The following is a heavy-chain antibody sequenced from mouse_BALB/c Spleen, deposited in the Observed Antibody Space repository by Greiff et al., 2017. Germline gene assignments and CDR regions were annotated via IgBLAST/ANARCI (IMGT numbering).Heavy chain of an antibody. CDR2: INPSTGYT. J-gene: IGHJ1*01. Sequence: VQLQESGAELAKPGASVKMSCKASGYTFTSYWMHWVKQRPGQGLEWIGYINPSTGYTEYNQKFKDKATLTADKSSSTAYMQLSSLTSEDSAVYYCARGGSSLWYFDVWGAGTTVTVSS. D-gene: IGHD1-1*01. CDR1: GYTFTSYW. CDR3: ARGGSSLWYFDV. V-gene: IGHV1-7*01.